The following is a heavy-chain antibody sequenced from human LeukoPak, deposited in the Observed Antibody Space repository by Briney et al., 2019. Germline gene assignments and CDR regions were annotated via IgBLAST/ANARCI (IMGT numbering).Heavy chain of an antibody. J-gene: IGHJ4*02. CDR1: GYTFTTYD. V-gene: IGHV1-8*01. Sequence: ASVKVSCKASGYTFTTYDINWVRQATGLGLEWMGWMNPNSGNTGYAQKFQGRVIMTRNTSVNTAYMELSSLRFDDTALYYCARLGSRGDFWGQGTLVTVSS. D-gene: IGHD7-27*01. CDR3: ARLGSRGDF. CDR2: MNPNSGNT.